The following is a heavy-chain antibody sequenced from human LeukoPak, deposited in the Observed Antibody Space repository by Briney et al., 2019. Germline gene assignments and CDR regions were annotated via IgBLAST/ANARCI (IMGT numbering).Heavy chain of an antibody. CDR2: IKSKTDGGTT. CDR3: TTDGVVGATTDY. D-gene: IGHD1-26*01. J-gene: IGHJ4*02. CDR1: GFTFSNAW. Sequence: GGSLRLSCAASGFTFSNAWMSWVRQAPGRGLEWVGRIKSKTDGGTTDYAAPVKGRFTISRDDSKNTLYLQMNSLKTEDTAVYYCTTDGVVGATTDYWGQGTLVTVSS. V-gene: IGHV3-15*01.